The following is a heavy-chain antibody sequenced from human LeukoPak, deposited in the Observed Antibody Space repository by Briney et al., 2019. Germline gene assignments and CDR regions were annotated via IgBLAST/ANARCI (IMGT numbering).Heavy chain of an antibody. V-gene: IGHV3-48*03. CDR1: GFTFSSYE. CDR2: ISSSGSTV. D-gene: IGHD4-17*01. CDR3: ARDKDFGDSSSDY. J-gene: IGHJ4*02. Sequence: GGSLRLSCAACGFTFSSYEMNWVRQDPGKGLEWVSYISSSGSTVYYADSVKGRFTISRDNPKNTLYLQMNSLRSEDTAVYYCARDKDFGDSSSDYWGQGTLVIVSS.